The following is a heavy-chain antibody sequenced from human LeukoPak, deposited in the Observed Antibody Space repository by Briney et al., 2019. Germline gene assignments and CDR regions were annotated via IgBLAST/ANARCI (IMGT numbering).Heavy chain of an antibody. CDR3: ARDYFYGMDV. J-gene: IGHJ6*02. CDR2: ISTDGSSR. V-gene: IGHV3-74*01. Sequence: GGSLRLSCAASGFTFSSYLMHWLRQEPRKGLVWVSRISTDGSSRSYADSVKGRFTISRDNAKNSLYLQMNSLRDEDTAVYYCARDYFYGMDVWGQGTTVTVSS. CDR1: GFTFSSYL.